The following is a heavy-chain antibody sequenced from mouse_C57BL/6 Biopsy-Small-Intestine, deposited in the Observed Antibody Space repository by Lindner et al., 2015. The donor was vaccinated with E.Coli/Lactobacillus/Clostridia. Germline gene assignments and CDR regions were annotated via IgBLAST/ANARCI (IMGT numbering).Heavy chain of an antibody. V-gene: IGHV1-81*01. CDR1: GYTFTSYG. CDR3: AREGTYYGNYEAMDY. D-gene: IGHD2-10*01. J-gene: IGHJ4*01. Sequence: VQLQESELSWRRPGASVKLSCKASGYTFTSYGISWVKQRTGQGLEWIGEIYPRSGNTYYNEKFKGKATLTADKSSSTAYMELRSLTSEDSAVYFCAREGTYYGNYEAMDYWGQGTSVTVSS. CDR2: IYPRSGNT.